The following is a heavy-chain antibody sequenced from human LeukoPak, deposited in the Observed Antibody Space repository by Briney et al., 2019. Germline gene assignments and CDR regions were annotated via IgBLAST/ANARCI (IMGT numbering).Heavy chain of an antibody. CDR3: STGGYFFDY. CDR2: IKSKPDGGTT. CDR1: GFIFSNAW. Sequence: PGGSLRLSCAGSGFIFSNAWMNWVRQAPGKGLEWVGRIKSKPDGGTTDYAALVNGRFTVSRDDSENTVYLQMISLRTEDTAVYYCSTGGYFFDYWGQGILVTVSS. V-gene: IGHV3-15*01. D-gene: IGHD3-10*01. J-gene: IGHJ4*02.